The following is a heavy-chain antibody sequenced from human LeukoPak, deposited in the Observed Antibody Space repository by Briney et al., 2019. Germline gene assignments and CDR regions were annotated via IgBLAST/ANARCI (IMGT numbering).Heavy chain of an antibody. D-gene: IGHD2-15*01. CDR2: ISGSGGST. Sequence: GGSLRLSCAASGFTFSGYAMSWVRQAPGKGLEWVSAISGSGGSTYYADSVKGRFTISRDNSKNTLYLQMNSLRAEDTTIYYCGRYCSGASCYSGLFWGQGTLVTVSS. J-gene: IGHJ4*02. CDR1: GFTFSGYA. CDR3: GRYCSGASCYSGLF. V-gene: IGHV3-23*01.